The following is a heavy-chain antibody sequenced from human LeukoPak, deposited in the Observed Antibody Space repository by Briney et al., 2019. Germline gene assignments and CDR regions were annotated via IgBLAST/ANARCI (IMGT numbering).Heavy chain of an antibody. CDR2: IIPIFGTA. J-gene: IGHJ4*02. Sequence: GASVKVSCKASGGTFSSYAISWVRQAPGQGLEWMGGIIPIFGTANYARKFQGRVTITADESTSTAYMELSSLRSEDTAVYYCARSAYSSGWYVFDYWGQGTLVTVSS. D-gene: IGHD6-19*01. CDR1: GGTFSSYA. CDR3: ARSAYSSGWYVFDY. V-gene: IGHV1-69*13.